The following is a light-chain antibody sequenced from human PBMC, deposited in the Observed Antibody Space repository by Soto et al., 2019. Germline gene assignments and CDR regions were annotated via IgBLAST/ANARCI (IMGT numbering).Light chain of an antibody. CDR3: SSYRSRSTV. Sequence: QSALTQPASVSGSPGQSITISCTGTSSDVGGYDYVSWYQQHPGKAPKLLIYEVTNRPSGVSTRFSGSKSGNTASLTISGLQTEDEADYYCSSYRSRSTVFGGGTQLTVL. J-gene: IGLJ2*01. V-gene: IGLV2-14*01. CDR1: SSDVGGYDY. CDR2: EVT.